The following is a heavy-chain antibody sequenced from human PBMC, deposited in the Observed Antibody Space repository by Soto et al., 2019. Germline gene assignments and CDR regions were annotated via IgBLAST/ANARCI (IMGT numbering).Heavy chain of an antibody. Sequence: SETLSLTCTVSGGSISSSSYYWGWIRQPPGKGLEWIGSIYYSGSTYYNPSLKSRVTISVDTSKNQFSLKLSSVTAADTAVYYCAGFGELSVLNYYYYYGMDVWGQGTTVTSP. CDR1: GGSISSSSYY. V-gene: IGHV4-39*01. CDR2: IYYSGST. CDR3: AGFGELSVLNYYYYYGMDV. J-gene: IGHJ6*02. D-gene: IGHD3-10*01.